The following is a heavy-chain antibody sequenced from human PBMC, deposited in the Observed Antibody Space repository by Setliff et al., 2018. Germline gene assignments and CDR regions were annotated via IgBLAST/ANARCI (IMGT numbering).Heavy chain of an antibody. D-gene: IGHD3-3*01. V-gene: IGHV3-7*03. CDR1: GFTFSSYW. CDR3: VRARTTNYDFWSGLNALDI. CDR2: IKQDGSDK. J-gene: IGHJ3*02. Sequence: PGGSLRLSCAASGFTFSSYWMSWVRQAPGKGLEWVANIKQDGSDKYYVDSVKGRFTISRDNAKNSLSLQMNSLRAEDTAVYYCVRARTTNYDFWSGLNALDIWGQGTMVTVSS.